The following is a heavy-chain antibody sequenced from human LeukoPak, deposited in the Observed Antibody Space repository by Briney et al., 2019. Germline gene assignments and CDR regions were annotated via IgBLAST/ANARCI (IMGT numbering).Heavy chain of an antibody. CDR1: GYTFTGYY. CDR2: INPNSGGT. V-gene: IGHV1-2*02. CDR3: ARTAQLTLAAAGIRTVYNWFDP. J-gene: IGHJ5*02. Sequence: ASVKVSCKASGYTFTGYYMHWVRQAPGQGLEWMGWINPNSGGTNYAQKFQGRVTMTRDTSISTAYMELSRLRSDDTAVYYCARTAQLTLAAAGIRTVYNWFDPWGQGTLVTVSS. D-gene: IGHD6-13*01.